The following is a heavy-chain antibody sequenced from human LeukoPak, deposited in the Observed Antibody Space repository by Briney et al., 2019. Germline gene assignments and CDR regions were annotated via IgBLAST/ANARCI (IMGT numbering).Heavy chain of an antibody. CDR1: GGSISSSNW. D-gene: IGHD6-13*01. J-gene: IGHJ4*02. CDR2: IYHSGST. V-gene: IGHV4-4*02. Sequence: KPSETLSLTCAVSGGSISSSNWWSWVRQPPGKGLEWIGEIYHSGSTNYNPSLKSRVTISVDKSKNQFSLKLSSVTAADTAVYYCARDGLPIAAANTCVLGYWGQGTLVTVSS. CDR3: ARDGLPIAAANTCVLGY.